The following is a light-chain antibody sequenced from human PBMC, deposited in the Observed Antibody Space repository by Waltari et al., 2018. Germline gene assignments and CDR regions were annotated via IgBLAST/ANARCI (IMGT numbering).Light chain of an antibody. CDR1: TLGPKR. CDR3: QVCGTSCDHPV. V-gene: IGLV3-21*04. Sequence: SYRLTQPPPVSVAPGKTARISCGGHTLGPKRLHWYQHRPGPAPVLVIYSDSDRPSGVSERFSGSNSGNTATLTIIRVEVGDEADYYCQVCGTSCDHPVFGGGTKLTVL. J-gene: IGLJ3*02. CDR2: SDS.